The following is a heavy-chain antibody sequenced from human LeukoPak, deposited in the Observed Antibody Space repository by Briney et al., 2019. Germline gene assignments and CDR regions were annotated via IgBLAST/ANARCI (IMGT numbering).Heavy chain of an antibody. Sequence: GESLRISCKGSGYSFTSYWISWVRQMPGKGLEWMGRIDPSDSYTNYSPSFQGHVTISADKSISAAYLQWSSLKASDTAMYYCAREDPFKNWFDPWGQGTLVTVSS. CDR1: GYSFTSYW. CDR2: IDPSDSYT. CDR3: AREDPFKNWFDP. J-gene: IGHJ5*02. V-gene: IGHV5-10-1*01.